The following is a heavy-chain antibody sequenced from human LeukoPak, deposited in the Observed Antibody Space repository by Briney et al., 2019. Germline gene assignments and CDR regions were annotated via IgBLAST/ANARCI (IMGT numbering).Heavy chain of an antibody. J-gene: IGHJ4*02. V-gene: IGHV1-2*02. CDR2: INPNSGGT. CDR3: ARDRTRQSSSWYAD. Sequence: ASVKVSCKASGYTFTGYYMHWVRQAPGQGLEWMGWINPNSGGTNYAQKFQGRVTMTRDTSISTAYMELSRLRSDDTAVYYCARDRTRQSSSWYADWGQGTLVTVSS. CDR1: GYTFTGYY. D-gene: IGHD6-13*01.